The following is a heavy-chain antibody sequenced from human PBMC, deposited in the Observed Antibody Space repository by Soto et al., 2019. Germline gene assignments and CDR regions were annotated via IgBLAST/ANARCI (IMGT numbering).Heavy chain of an antibody. Sequence: QVQLVQSGAEMKKPGSSVKVSCKASGGTFSSYAISWVRQAPGQGLEWMGGIIPIFGTANYAQKFQGRVTITADESTSTAYMELSSLRSEDTAVYYCARGKYYYDSSGYYSDWFDPWGQGTLVTVSS. V-gene: IGHV1-69*12. J-gene: IGHJ5*02. CDR2: IIPIFGTA. CDR1: GGTFSSYA. D-gene: IGHD3-22*01. CDR3: ARGKYYYDSSGYYSDWFDP.